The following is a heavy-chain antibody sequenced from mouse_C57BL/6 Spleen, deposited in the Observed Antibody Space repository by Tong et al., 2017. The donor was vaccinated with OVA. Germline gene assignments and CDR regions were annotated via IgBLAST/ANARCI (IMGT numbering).Heavy chain of an antibody. CDR2: ISSGGSYT. J-gene: IGHJ2*01. CDR1: GFTFSSYG. CDR3: ARRGMVTTNFDY. Sequence: EVQLVESGGDLVKPGGSLKLSCAASGFTFSSYGMSWVRQTPDKRLEWVATISSGGSYTYYPDSVKGRFTISRDNAKNTLYLQMSSRRSEDTAMYYCARRGMVTTNFDYWGQGTTLTVSS. D-gene: IGHD2-10*02. V-gene: IGHV5-6*01.